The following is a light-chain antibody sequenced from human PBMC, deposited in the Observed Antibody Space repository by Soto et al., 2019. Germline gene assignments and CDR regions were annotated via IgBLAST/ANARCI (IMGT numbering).Light chain of an antibody. V-gene: IGLV4-60*02. CDR3: ETWDSNTRV. CDR1: SGHSSYI. CDR2: LEGSGSY. Sequence: QSVLTQSSSASASLGSSVKLTCTLSSGHSSYIIAWHHQQPGKAPRYLMKLEGSGSYNKGSGVPDRFSGSSSGADRYLTISTLQFEDEANYDCETWDSNTRVFGGGTQLTVL. J-gene: IGLJ2*01.